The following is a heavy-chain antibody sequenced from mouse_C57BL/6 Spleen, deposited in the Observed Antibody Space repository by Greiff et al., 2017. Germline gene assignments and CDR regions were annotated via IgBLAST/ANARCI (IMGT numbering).Heavy chain of an antibody. D-gene: IGHD2-4*01. CDR2: INPGSGGT. V-gene: IGHV1-54*01. CDR1: GYAFTNYL. Sequence: QVQLQQSGAELVRPGTSVKVSCKASGYAFTNYLIEWVKQRPGQGLEWIGVINPGSGGTNYNEKFKGKATLTADKSSSTAYMQLSSLTSEDSAVYFCARWDDYKYYFDYWGQGTTLTVSS. CDR3: ARWDDYKYYFDY. J-gene: IGHJ2*01.